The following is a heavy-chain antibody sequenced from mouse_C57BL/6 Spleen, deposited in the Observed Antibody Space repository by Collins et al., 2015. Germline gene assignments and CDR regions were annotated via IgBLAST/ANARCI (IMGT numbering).Heavy chain of an antibody. Sequence: GDGDTNYNGKFEGKAILTADKSSSTAYMQLSGLTSEDSAVYFCARGPYWGQGTLVTVSA. V-gene: IGHV1-80*01. J-gene: IGHJ3*01. CDR3: ARGPY. CDR2: GDGDT.